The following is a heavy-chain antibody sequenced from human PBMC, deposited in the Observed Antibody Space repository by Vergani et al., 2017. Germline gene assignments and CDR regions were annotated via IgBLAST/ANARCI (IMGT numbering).Heavy chain of an antibody. D-gene: IGHD6-6*01. CDR1: GFTSAGYA. CDR3: AKXLGTSSGGGWFDP. J-gene: IGHJ5*02. V-gene: IGHV3-9*02. CDR2: ISWNSNRI. Sequence: VQLEESGGGLVLPGRSLRLSCVASGFTSAGYAMHWVRQAPGKGLEWVSGISWNSNRIGYADSVKGRFTISRDNAKNSLYLQMNSLRAEDTALYYCAKXLGTSSGGGWFDPWGQGTLVTVSS.